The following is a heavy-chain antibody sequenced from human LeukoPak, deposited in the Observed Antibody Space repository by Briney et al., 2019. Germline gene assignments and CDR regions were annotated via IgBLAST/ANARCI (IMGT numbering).Heavy chain of an antibody. D-gene: IGHD1-26*01. Sequence: GGSLRLSCAASGFTFSSYGMHWVRLTPGKGLEWVAVIWYDGSNKYYADSVKGRFTISRDNSKNTLYLQMNSLRAEDMAVYYSAKGPSSQVGWNYYYYMDVWGKGTTVTVSS. CDR1: GFTFSSYG. J-gene: IGHJ6*03. CDR3: AKGPSSQVGWNYYYYMDV. V-gene: IGHV3-33*06. CDR2: IWYDGSNK.